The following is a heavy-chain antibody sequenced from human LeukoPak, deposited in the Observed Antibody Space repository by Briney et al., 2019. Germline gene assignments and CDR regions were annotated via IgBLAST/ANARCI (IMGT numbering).Heavy chain of an antibody. D-gene: IGHD3-22*01. CDR2: IYYSGST. V-gene: IGHV4-30-4*08. J-gene: IGHJ3*02. CDR1: GGSISSGDYY. CDR3: ARESPAYYDSSGYSLVS. Sequence: SETLSLTCTVSGGSISSGDYYWSWIRQPPGKGLEWIGYIYYSGSTYYNPSLKSRVTISVDTSKNQFSLKLSSVTAADTAVYYCARESPAYYDSSGYSLVSWGQGTMVTVSS.